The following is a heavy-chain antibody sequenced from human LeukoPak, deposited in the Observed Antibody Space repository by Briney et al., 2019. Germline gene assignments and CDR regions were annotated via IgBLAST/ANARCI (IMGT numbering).Heavy chain of an antibody. CDR2: ISAYNGNT. J-gene: IGHJ4*02. V-gene: IGHV1-18*01. Sequence: ASVTVSCKASGYTFTTYGISWVRQAPGQGLEWMGWISAYNGNTNSAQKLQGRVTMTTDTSTSTAYMELRSLRSDDTAMYYCARGIYYDYVWGSYRYFPYFDYWGQGTLVTVSS. D-gene: IGHD3-16*02. CDR3: ARGIYYDYVWGSYRYFPYFDY. CDR1: GYTFTTYG.